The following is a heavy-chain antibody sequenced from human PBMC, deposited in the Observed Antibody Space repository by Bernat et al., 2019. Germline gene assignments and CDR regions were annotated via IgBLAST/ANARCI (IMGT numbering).Heavy chain of an antibody. CDR2: IYYIGST. V-gene: IGHV4-61*01. CDR1: GGSVSSHSYF. CDR3: ARGDSSGWYFDQPLIYFDY. J-gene: IGHJ4*02. D-gene: IGHD6-19*01. Sequence: QVQLQESGPGLVKPSETLSITCTVSGGSVSSHSYFWSWIRQPPGKGLEWIGYIYYIGSTNYNPSLKSRVTISVDTSKNQFSLKLTSVTAADTAVYYCARGDSSGWYFDQPLIYFDYWGQGTLVTVSS.